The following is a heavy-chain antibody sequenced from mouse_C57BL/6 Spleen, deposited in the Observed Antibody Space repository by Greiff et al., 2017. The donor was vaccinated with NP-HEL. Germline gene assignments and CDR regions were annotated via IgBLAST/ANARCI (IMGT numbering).Heavy chain of an antibody. CDR1: GFSFNTYA. J-gene: IGHJ4*01. D-gene: IGHD1-1*01. CDR3: VRQNYGSIMDD. Sequence: EVKLVESGGGLVQPKGSLKLSCAASGFSFNTYAMNWVRQAPGKGLEWVARIRSKSNNYATYYADSVKDRFTISRDDSESILYLQMNNLKTEDTAMYYCVRQNYGSIMDDWGQGTSVTVSS. V-gene: IGHV10-1*01. CDR2: IRSKSNNYAT.